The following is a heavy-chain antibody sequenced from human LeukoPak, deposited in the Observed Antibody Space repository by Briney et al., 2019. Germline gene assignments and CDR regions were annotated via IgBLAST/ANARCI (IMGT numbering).Heavy chain of an antibody. Sequence: PSETLSLTCTVSGGSFSRGDYYWSWVRQPAGKGLEWIGRISNRGSTDYNSSLKSRVTISLDTSKNQFSLRLTSATAADTAVYYCARGGGGVGYCKQDFWGQGSLVTVSS. J-gene: IGHJ4*02. CDR1: GGSFSRGDYY. V-gene: IGHV4-61*02. D-gene: IGHD3-16*01. CDR2: ISNRGST. CDR3: ARGGGGVGYCKQDF.